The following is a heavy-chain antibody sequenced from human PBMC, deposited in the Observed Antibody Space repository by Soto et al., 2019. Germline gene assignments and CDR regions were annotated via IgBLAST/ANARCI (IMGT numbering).Heavy chain of an antibody. Sequence: PGGSLRLSCAASGFTFSSYGMHWVRQAPGKGLEWVAVISYDGSNKYYADSVKGRFTISRDNSKNTLYLQMNSLRAEDTAVYYCAKADYSFWGQGTLVTVSS. J-gene: IGHJ4*02. V-gene: IGHV3-30*18. CDR3: AKADYSF. CDR1: GFTFSSYG. D-gene: IGHD4-4*01. CDR2: ISYDGSNK.